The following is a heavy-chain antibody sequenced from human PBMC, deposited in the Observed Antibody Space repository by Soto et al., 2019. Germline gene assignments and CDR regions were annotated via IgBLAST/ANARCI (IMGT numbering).Heavy chain of an antibody. CDR2: ISAYNGNT. V-gene: IGHV1-18*04. CDR3: ARDPKSSGGIGGWFDP. D-gene: IGHD2-15*01. CDR1: GYTFTNYG. Sequence: ASVKVSCKASGYTFTNYGISWVRQAPGQGLEWMGWISAYNGNTNYAQKLQGRVTMTTDTSTSTAYMELRSLRSDDTAVYYCARDPKSSGGIGGWFDPWGQGTLVTVSS. J-gene: IGHJ5*02.